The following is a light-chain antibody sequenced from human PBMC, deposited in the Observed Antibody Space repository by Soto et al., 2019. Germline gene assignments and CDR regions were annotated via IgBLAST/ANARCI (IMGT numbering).Light chain of an antibody. Sequence: IQMTQSPSTLPSSVGDRVTITCGASQSISNWLAWYQQKPGKAPRLLIYEATNLQSGVPPRFSGSGSGTDFTLTISSLQPEDFATYFCQQANSFPITFGQGTRLEI. V-gene: IGKV1-12*01. J-gene: IGKJ5*01. CDR2: EAT. CDR1: QSISNW. CDR3: QQANSFPIT.